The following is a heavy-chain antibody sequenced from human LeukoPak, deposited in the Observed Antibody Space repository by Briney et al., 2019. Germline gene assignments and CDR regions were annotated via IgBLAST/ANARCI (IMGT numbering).Heavy chain of an antibody. CDR3: TREDIVVVPAASLTYYYYYGIDV. J-gene: IGHJ6*04. V-gene: IGHV3-49*04. D-gene: IGHD2-2*01. CDR2: IRSKAYGGTT. Sequence: GGSLRLSCTASGFTFGDYAMSWVRQAPGKGLEWVGFIRSKAYGGTTEYAASVKGRFTISRDDSKSIAYLQMNSLKTEDTAVYYCTREDIVVVPAASLTYYYYYGIDVWGKGTTVTVSS. CDR1: GFTFGDYA.